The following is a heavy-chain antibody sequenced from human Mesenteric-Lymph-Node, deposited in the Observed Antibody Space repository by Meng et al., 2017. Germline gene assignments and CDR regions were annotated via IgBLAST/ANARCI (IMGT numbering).Heavy chain of an antibody. V-gene: IGHV3-33*06. CDR1: GFTFSSYG. D-gene: IGHD2-2*01. CDR2: IWYDGSNK. Sequence: GESLKISCAASGFTFSSYGMHWVRQAPGKGLEWVAVIWYDGSNKYYADSVKGRFTISRDNSKNTLFLHMNSLRAEDTAIYYCAKESRLDFDSWGQGTLVTVSS. CDR3: AKESRLDFDS. J-gene: IGHJ4*02.